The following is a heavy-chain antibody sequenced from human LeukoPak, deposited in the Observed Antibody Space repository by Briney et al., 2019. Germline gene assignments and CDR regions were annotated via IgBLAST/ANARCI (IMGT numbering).Heavy chain of an antibody. J-gene: IGHJ4*02. CDR1: AGSISSYY. CDR3: ARSRGRSYGS. CDR2: IYYTGST. V-gene: IGHV4-59*08. D-gene: IGHD5-18*01. Sequence: PSETLSLTCTVSAGSISSYYWSWIRQPPGKGLEWIGYIYYTGSTNYNPSLKSRVTISVDTSKNQFSLKLSSVTATDTAVYYCARSRGRSYGSWGQGSLVTVSS.